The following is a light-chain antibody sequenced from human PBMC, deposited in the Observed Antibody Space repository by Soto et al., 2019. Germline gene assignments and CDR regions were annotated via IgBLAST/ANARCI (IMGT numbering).Light chain of an antibody. Sequence: QSALTQPASVSASPGQSIAISCTGTDSDIGGYDHVSWYQQHPGKAPKLLIYDVTNRPSGVSSRFSGSKAGRTASLTISGLQTEDEADYYCSSQTSSTARVFGTGTKVTVL. CDR3: SSQTSSTARV. CDR1: DSDIGGYDH. V-gene: IGLV2-14*03. CDR2: DVT. J-gene: IGLJ1*01.